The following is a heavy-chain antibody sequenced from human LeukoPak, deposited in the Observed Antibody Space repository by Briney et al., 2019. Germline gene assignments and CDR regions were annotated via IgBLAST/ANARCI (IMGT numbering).Heavy chain of an antibody. CDR1: GGTFSSYA. CDR2: IIPIFGTA. J-gene: IGHJ4*02. CDR3: AREGYYDILTGYQYYFDY. V-gene: IGHV1-69*06. D-gene: IGHD3-9*01. Sequence: GASVKVSCKASGGTFSSYAISWVRQAPGQGLEWMGGIIPIFGTANYAQKFQGRVTITADKSTSTAYMELSSLRSKDMAVYYCAREGYYDILTGYQYYFDYWGQGTLVTVSS.